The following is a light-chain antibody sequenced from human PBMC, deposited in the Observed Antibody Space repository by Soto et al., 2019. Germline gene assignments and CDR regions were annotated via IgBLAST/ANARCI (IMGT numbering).Light chain of an antibody. CDR1: SSNIGSNF. V-gene: IGLV1-47*01. CDR3: AGWDDSLSGYV. Sequence: QSVLTQPPSASGTPGQRVTISCSGRSSNIGSNFVYWYQHLPGTAPKLVIYRNSQRPSGVPDRFSGSKSGTSASLAISGLQSLDEADYYCAGWDDSLSGYVFGPGTKLTVL. J-gene: IGLJ1*01. CDR2: RNS.